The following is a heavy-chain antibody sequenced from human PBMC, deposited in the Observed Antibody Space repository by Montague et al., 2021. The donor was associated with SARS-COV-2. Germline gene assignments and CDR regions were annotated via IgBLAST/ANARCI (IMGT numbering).Heavy chain of an antibody. D-gene: IGHD3-22*01. CDR1: GGSISSYY. V-gene: IGHV4-59*08. Sequence: SETLSLTCTVSGGSISSYYWGWIRQPPGKGLEWIGYIYYTGSTNYNPSLSSRVTISVDTSTKQFSLKLNSVTAADTAVYYCASRYDSSGYYVFWGQEPWSPSPQ. CDR2: IYYTGST. CDR3: ASRYDSSGYYVF. J-gene: IGHJ4*01.